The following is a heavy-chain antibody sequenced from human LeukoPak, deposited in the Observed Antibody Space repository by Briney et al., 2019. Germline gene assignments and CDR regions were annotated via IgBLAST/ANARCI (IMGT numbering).Heavy chain of an antibody. CDR1: VFTFSSYE. CDR2: ISSSSTII. CDR3: GASRQYVGAFDI. D-gene: IGHD3-16*01. V-gene: IGHV3-48*03. J-gene: IGHJ3*02. Sequence: LRLSCAPSVFTFSSYEVYGVRQARGKALEGILYISSSSTIIIYADSVRGRFTISRDYVRESLYLQMNSLRGEHRSIYYCGASRQYVGAFDIWGQGTLVTVSS.